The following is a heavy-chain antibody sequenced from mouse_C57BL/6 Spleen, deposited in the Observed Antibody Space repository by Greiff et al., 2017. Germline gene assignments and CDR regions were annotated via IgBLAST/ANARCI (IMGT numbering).Heavy chain of an antibody. J-gene: IGHJ4*01. D-gene: IGHD2-3*01. V-gene: IGHV1-42*01. CDR3: ASLDCYYGAMDD. Sequence: EVQLQQSGPELVKPGASVKISCKASGYSFTGYYMNWVKQSPEKSLEWIGEINPRTGGTTYNQKFKAKATLTVDKSSSTAYMQVKSLTSEDPAVYYCASLDCYYGAMDDWGHGTSVTFSS. CDR1: GYSFTGYY. CDR2: INPRTGGT.